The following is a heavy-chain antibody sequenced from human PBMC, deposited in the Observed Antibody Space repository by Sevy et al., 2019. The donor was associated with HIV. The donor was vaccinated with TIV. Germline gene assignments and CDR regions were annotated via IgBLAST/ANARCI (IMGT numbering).Heavy chain of an antibody. CDR1: GFSFSDYR. J-gene: IGHJ4*02. D-gene: IGHD3-16*01. CDR2: ISYDGRNNK. V-gene: IGHV3-30*03. CDR3: ARDRGEILSSAFDY. Sequence: GWSLRLSCAASGFSFSDYRMHWVRQAPGKGLEWVAVISYDGRNNKYNADSVKGRFTISRDNSKNTLYLQMNSLRAEDTAIYYCARDRGEILSSAFDYWGQGTLVTVSS.